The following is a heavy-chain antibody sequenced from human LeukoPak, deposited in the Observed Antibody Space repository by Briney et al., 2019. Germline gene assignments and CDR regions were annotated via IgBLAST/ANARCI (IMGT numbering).Heavy chain of an antibody. D-gene: IGHD2-2*01. CDR1: GGSISSSSYY. CDR2: IYYSGST. V-gene: IGHV4-39*07. J-gene: IGHJ5*02. Sequence: SGTLSLTCTVSGGSISSSSYYWGWIRQPPGKGLEWIGSIYYSGSTYYNPSLKSRVTISVDTSKNQFSLKLSSVTAADTAVYYCARDPSSTSPSLNWFDPWGQGTLVTVSS. CDR3: ARDPSSTSPSLNWFDP.